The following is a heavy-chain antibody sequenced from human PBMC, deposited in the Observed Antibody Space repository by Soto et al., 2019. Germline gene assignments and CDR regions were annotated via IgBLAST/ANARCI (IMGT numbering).Heavy chain of an antibody. J-gene: IGHJ4*02. D-gene: IGHD3-10*01. Sequence: SETLSLTCTVYGGSFSSFYWSWIRQSPGKGLEWIGEIHHRGTTNYNPSLKSRVTISVDTSKNQFSLELSSVTAADTALYYCVSFVSGTYKGGTYFYSWTQEGVVPVSA. V-gene: IGHV4-34*01. CDR3: VSFVSGTYKGGTYFYS. CDR1: GGSFSSFY. CDR2: IHHRGTT.